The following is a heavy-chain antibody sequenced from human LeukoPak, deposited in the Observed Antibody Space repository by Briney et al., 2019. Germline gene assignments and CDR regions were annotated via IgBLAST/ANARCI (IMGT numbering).Heavy chain of an antibody. CDR2: INHSGST. CDR3: ARDGPRFVVVPAATIHDYYYYYMDV. V-gene: IGHV4-34*01. CDR1: GGSFSGYY. D-gene: IGHD2-2*01. Sequence: SETLSLTCAVYGGSFSGYYWSWIRQPPGKGLEWIGEINHSGSTNYNPSLKSRVTISVDTSKNQFSLKLSSVTAADTAVYYCARDGPRFVVVPAATIHDYYYYYMDVWGKGTTVTVSS. J-gene: IGHJ6*03.